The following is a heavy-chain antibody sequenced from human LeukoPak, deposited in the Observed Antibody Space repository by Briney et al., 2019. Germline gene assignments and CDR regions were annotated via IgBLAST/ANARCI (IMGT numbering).Heavy chain of an antibody. CDR2: ISAYNGNT. CDR1: GYTFTSYG. CDR3: ARAIPELGYCSSTSCKTPMSYYYYGMDV. J-gene: IGHJ6*02. V-gene: IGHV1-18*01. D-gene: IGHD2-2*01. Sequence: ASVTVSCKASGYTFTSYGISWVRQAPGQGVAWMGWISAYNGNTNYPQKLQGRVTLTTDTATSTAHMELRSLTPCDTAGYYCARAIPELGYCSSTSCKTPMSYYYYGMDVWGQGTTVTGSS.